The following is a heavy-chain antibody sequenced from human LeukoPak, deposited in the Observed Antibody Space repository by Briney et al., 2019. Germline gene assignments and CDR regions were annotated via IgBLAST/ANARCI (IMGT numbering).Heavy chain of an antibody. J-gene: IGHJ5*02. D-gene: IGHD3-10*01. CDR2: IDWDDDK. Sequence: SGPALVKPTQTLTLTCTFSGFSLRTSGMCVSWIRQPPGKALEWLARIDWDDDKYYSTSLKTRLTISKDTSKNQVVLTMTNMDPVDTATYYCARSITMVRGIENWFDPWGQGTLVTVSS. CDR3: ARSITMVRGIENWFDP. CDR1: GFSLRTSGMC. V-gene: IGHV2-70*11.